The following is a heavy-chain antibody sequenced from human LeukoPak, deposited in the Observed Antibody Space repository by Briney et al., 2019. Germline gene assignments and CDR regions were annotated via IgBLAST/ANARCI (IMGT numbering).Heavy chain of an antibody. CDR1: VGTFGSYA. Sequence: ASVKVSCKASVGTFGSYAISGVRQAPGQGLEWMGGIIPILGTANYAQTFQGRVTITADESTSTAYMELTSLRSEDTAVYYSARWRPQSYCSGGSCYSDGFDIWGQGTMVTVAS. V-gene: IGHV1-69*01. CDR2: IIPILGTA. J-gene: IGHJ3*02. CDR3: ARWRPQSYCSGGSCYSDGFDI. D-gene: IGHD2-15*01.